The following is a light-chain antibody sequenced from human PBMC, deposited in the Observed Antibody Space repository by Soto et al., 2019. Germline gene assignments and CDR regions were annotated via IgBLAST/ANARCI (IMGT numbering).Light chain of an antibody. Sequence: EIVVTQSPATLSVSPGERATLSCRASQTVTSHLAWYQQKPGQAPRLLIYAASTRAAGIPARFSGSGSGTEFSLTISSLQSEDFAVYYCQQYDTWPRTFGQGTNVEIK. CDR2: AAS. J-gene: IGKJ1*01. CDR3: QQYDTWPRT. CDR1: QTVTSH. V-gene: IGKV3-15*01.